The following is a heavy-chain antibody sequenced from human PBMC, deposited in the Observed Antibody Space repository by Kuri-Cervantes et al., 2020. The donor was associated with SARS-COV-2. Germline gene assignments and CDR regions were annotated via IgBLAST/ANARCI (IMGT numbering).Heavy chain of an antibody. J-gene: IGHJ3*02. V-gene: IGHV3-11*01. Sequence: GESLKISCAASGFIFSDNYMSWIRQAPGKGLEWVSYSSSSGVTISYADSVKGRFTISRDNTNNSLYLQMNSLRAEDTAVYYCARGVPSSSWYPDAFDIWGQGTMVTV. CDR3: ARGVPSSSWYPDAFDI. D-gene: IGHD6-13*01. CDR1: GFIFSDNY. CDR2: SSSSGVTI.